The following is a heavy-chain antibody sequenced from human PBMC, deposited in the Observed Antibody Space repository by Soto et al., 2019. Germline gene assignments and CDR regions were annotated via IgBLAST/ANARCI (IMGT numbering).Heavy chain of an antibody. V-gene: IGHV3-21*01. D-gene: IGHD3-10*01. CDR3: ARELGLRETGFDY. Sequence: EVQLVESGGGLVKPGGSLRLSCAASGFTFSSYSMNWVRQAPGKGLEWVSSISSSSSYIYYADSVKGRFTISRDNAKNSLYLQMNSLRAEDTAVYYCARELGLRETGFDYWGQGTLVTVSS. J-gene: IGHJ4*02. CDR2: ISSSSSYI. CDR1: GFTFSSYS.